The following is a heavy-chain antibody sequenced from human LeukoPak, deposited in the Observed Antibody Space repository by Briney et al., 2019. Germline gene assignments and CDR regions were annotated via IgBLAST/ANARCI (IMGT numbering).Heavy chain of an antibody. Sequence: GGSLRLSCTASGFTFSSYWMHRVRQAPGKGLVWASRINSDGGSTSYADSVKGRFTISRDNAKNTLYLQMNSLRAEDTAVYYCARRIQGMAPYYFDYWGQGTLVTVSS. V-gene: IGHV3-74*01. J-gene: IGHJ4*02. CDR2: INSDGGST. CDR1: GFTFSSYW. D-gene: IGHD5-24*01. CDR3: ARRIQGMAPYYFDY.